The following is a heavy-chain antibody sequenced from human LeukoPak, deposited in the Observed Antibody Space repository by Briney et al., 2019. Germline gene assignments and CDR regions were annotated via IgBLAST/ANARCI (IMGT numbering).Heavy chain of an antibody. D-gene: IGHD1-26*01. CDR2: ISSSSSYI. CDR1: GFTFSDYY. V-gene: IGHV3-21*01. J-gene: IGHJ4*02. Sequence: KPGGSLRLSCAASGFTFSDYYMNWVRQAPGKGLEWVSSISSSSSYIYYADSVKGRFTISRDNAKNSLYLQMNSLRAEDTAVYYCARDRGSGSARDHFDYWGQGTLVTVSS. CDR3: ARDRGSGSARDHFDY.